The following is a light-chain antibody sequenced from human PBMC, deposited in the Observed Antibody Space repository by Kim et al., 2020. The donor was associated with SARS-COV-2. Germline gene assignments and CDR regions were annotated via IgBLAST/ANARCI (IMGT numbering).Light chain of an antibody. CDR1: QSVSSN. Sequence: VSPGERATHSCRASQSVSSNFAWYQQKPGQAPRLLIYGASTRATGIPARFSGSGSGTEFTLTISSLQSEDFAVYYCQQYNNWPPLTFGGGTEVEI. CDR3: QQYNNWPPLT. V-gene: IGKV3-15*01. J-gene: IGKJ4*01. CDR2: GAS.